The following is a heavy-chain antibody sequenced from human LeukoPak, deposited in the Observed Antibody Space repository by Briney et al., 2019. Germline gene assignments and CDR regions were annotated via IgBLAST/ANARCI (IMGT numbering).Heavy chain of an antibody. CDR1: GFTVSSNY. D-gene: IGHD2-2*01. Sequence: PGGSLRLSCAASGFTVSSNYMSWVRQAPGEGLEGVSVIYSGGSTYYADSVKGRFTISRHNSKNTPYLQMSRLRAEDPAVYYCARDLCSSTSCYSLNVGGMDVWGQGTTVTVSS. CDR3: ARDLCSSTSCYSLNVGGMDV. V-gene: IGHV3-53*04. J-gene: IGHJ6*02. CDR2: IYSGGST.